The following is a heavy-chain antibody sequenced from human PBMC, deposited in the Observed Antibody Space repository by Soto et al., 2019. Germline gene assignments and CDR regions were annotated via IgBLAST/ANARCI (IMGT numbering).Heavy chain of an antibody. CDR2: IVVGSGNI. D-gene: IGHD6-19*01. CDR3: AARYSSGHLVFDY. V-gene: IGHV1-58*01. CDR1: GFTFTSSA. Sequence: SVKVSCKASGFTFTSSAVQWVRQARGQRLEWIGWIVVGSGNINYAQKFQERVTITRDMSTSTAYMELSSLRSEDTAVYYCAARYSSGHLVFDYWGQGTLVTVSS. J-gene: IGHJ4*02.